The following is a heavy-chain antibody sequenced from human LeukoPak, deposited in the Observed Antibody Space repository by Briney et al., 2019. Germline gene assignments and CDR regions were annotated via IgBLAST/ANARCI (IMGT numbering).Heavy chain of an antibody. CDR2: ISGSGGST. Sequence: GGSLRLSCAASGFTFSSYAMSWVRQAPGKGLEWVSFISGSGGSTYYADSVKGRFTISRDNSKNTLYLQMNSLRAEDTAVYYCATSIAVAGIYYYGMDVWGQGTTVTVSS. J-gene: IGHJ6*02. CDR3: ATSIAVAGIYYYGMDV. CDR1: GFTFSSYA. V-gene: IGHV3-23*01. D-gene: IGHD6-19*01.